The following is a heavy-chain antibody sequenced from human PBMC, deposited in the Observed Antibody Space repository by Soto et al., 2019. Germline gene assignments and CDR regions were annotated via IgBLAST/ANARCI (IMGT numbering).Heavy chain of an antibody. J-gene: IGHJ5*02. D-gene: IGHD3-22*01. Sequence: QVQLVESGGGVVQPGMSLRLSCAASGFTFRSYAMHWVRQAPGKGLEWVALISYDGSRKNYADSVKGRFTISRDDSKNTLCLQMNSLRAEDTAVYYCARVRIWGYYFPLDHWGQGSLVTVSS. CDR2: ISYDGSRK. CDR1: GFTFRSYA. CDR3: ARVRIWGYYFPLDH. V-gene: IGHV3-30-3*01.